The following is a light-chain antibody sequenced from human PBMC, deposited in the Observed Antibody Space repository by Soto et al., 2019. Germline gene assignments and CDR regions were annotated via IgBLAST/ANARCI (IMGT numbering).Light chain of an antibody. Sequence: DIQMTQSPSTLSASVGDRVSITCRASQRIGDWLAWYQQKPGKAPKRLIYKASNLQSGVPSRFSGSGSRTDFALTISSLQPDDFATYYCQHYDSYSPTWTFGQGTKVDIK. CDR1: QRIGDW. J-gene: IGKJ1*01. CDR2: KAS. CDR3: QHYDSYSPTWT. V-gene: IGKV1-5*03.